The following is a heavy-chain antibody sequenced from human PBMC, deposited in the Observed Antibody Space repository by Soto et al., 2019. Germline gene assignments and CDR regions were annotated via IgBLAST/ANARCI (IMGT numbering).Heavy chain of an antibody. CDR1: GFTFSNAW. D-gene: IGHD2-2*01. J-gene: IGHJ4*02. CDR2: IKSKTDGGTT. V-gene: IGHV3-15*07. Sequence: PGGSLRLSCAASGFTFSNAWMNWVRQAPGKGLEWVGRIKSKTDGGTTDYAAPVKGRFTISRDDSKNTLYLQMNSLKTEDTAVYYCTTDIGYCSSTSCYVGKQWLVTNYWGQGTLVTVSS. CDR3: TTDIGYCSSTSCYVGKQWLVTNY.